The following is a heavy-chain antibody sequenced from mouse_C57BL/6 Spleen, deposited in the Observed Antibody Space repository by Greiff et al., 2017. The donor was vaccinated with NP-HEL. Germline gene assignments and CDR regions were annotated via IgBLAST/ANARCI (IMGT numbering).Heavy chain of an antibody. J-gene: IGHJ1*03. CDR1: GYTFTSYW. D-gene: IGHD1-1*01. Sequence: VQLQQPGAELVMPGASVKLSCKASGYTFTSYWMHWVKQRPGQGLEWIGEIDPSDSYTNYNQKFKGKSTLTVDKSSSTAYMQLSSLTSEDSAVYYCARSSFNWYFDVWGTGTTVTVSS. V-gene: IGHV1-69*01. CDR2: IDPSDSYT. CDR3: ARSSFNWYFDV.